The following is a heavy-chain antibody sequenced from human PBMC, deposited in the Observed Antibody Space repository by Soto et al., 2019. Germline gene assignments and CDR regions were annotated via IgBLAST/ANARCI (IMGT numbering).Heavy chain of an antibody. Sequence: SETLSLTCTVSGGSISSYYWSWIRQPPGKGLEWIGYIYYSGSTNYNPSLKSRVTISVDTSKNQFSLKLSSVTAADTAVYYCARTDYGDYYYYYGMDVWGQGTTVTVSS. CDR1: GGSISSYY. CDR3: ARTDYGDYYYYYGMDV. J-gene: IGHJ6*02. V-gene: IGHV4-59*01. D-gene: IGHD4-17*01. CDR2: IYYSGST.